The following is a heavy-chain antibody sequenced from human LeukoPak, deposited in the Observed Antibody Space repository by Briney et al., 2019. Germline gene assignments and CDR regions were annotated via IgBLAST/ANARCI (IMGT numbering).Heavy chain of an antibody. D-gene: IGHD4-23*01. CDR3: ARGWLAETTVVTPYNY. Sequence: GGSLRLSCAASGFTFSSYAMSWVRQAPGKGLEWVSAISGSGGSTYYADSVKGRFTISRDNSKNTLYLQMNSLRSEDMAVYYCARGWLAETTVVTPYNYWGQGTLVTVSS. CDR1: GFTFSSYA. J-gene: IGHJ4*02. CDR2: ISGSGGST. V-gene: IGHV3-23*01.